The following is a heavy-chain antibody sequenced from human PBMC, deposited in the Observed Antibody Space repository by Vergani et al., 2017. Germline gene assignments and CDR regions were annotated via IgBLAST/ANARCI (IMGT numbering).Heavy chain of an antibody. Sequence: QVQLVQSGSEVRKPGASVKVSCQVSGYSLTELTIHWVRQAPGKGREWMGGFDPEHGEVTFAHHIQGRVTMPEDRSTHTAYMELSSLRPEDTALYYCAIVTDCYDSRGYYLDYWGQGTLVTVSS. CDR3: AIVTDCYDSRGYYLDY. CDR1: GYSLTELT. D-gene: IGHD3-22*01. V-gene: IGHV1-24*01. CDR2: FDPEHGEV. J-gene: IGHJ4*01.